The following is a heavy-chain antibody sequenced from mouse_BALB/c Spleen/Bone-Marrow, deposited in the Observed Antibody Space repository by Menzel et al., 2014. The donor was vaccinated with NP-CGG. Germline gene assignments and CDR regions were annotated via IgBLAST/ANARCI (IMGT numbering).Heavy chain of an antibody. V-gene: IGHV14-3*02. CDR1: GFNIKDTY. D-gene: IGHD3-1*01. CDR2: IDPANDNT. CDR3: ANYVIGFYFDY. Sequence: EVQLQQSGAELVKPGASVKLSCTASGFNIKDTYMHWVKQRPEQGLEWIGRIDPANDNTKYDPKFQGKATITADTSSNTAYLQLSSLTSEDTAVYYCANYVIGFYFDYWGQGTTLTVSS. J-gene: IGHJ2*01.